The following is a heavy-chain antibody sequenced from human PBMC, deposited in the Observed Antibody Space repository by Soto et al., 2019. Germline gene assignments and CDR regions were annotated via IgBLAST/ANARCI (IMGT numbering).Heavy chain of an antibody. Sequence: QLQLQESGPGLVKPSETLSLTCTVSGGSISSSSYYWGWIRQPPGKGLEWIGSIYYSGSTYYNPSLKSRVTITVDTSKNQFSLKFSSVTAADTAVYYCARRWVYYDFRSGYYYYWGQGTLVTVSS. J-gene: IGHJ4*02. CDR1: GGSISSSSYY. D-gene: IGHD3-3*01. CDR2: IYYSGST. V-gene: IGHV4-39*01. CDR3: ARRWVYYDFRSGYYYY.